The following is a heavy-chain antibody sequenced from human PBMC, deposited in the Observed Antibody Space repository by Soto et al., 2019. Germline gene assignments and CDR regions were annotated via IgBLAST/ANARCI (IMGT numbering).Heavy chain of an antibody. J-gene: IGHJ4*02. CDR3: ARGPDPDKFHG. CDR2: MYNSGTT. Sequence: QVQLQESGPGLVEPSQTLSLTCTVSGDSISSSGYFWSWIRQPPGKGLEWVGHMYNSGTTYSNPSLRSRVTISVYTSKNQFSLTLSSVTAAGTAMYYCARGPDPDKFHGWAQGTLVTVSS. V-gene: IGHV4-30-4*01. CDR1: GDSISSSGYF.